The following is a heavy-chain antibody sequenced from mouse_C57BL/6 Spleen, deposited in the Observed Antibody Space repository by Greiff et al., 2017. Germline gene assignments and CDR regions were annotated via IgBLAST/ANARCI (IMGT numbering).Heavy chain of an antibody. Sequence: QVQLQQPGAELVRPGSSVKLSCKASGYTFTSYWMHWVKQRPIQGLEWIGNIDPSDSETHYNQKFKDKATLPVDKSSSTAYMQLSSLTSEDSAVYYCASGGGNGDFDVGGTGTTVTVSS. CDR2: IDPSDSET. J-gene: IGHJ1*03. CDR1: GYTFTSYW. V-gene: IGHV1-52*01. CDR3: ASGGGNGDFDV. D-gene: IGHD2-1*01.